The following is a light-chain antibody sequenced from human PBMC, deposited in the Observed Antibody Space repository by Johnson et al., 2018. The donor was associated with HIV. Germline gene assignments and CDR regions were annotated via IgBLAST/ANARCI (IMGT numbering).Light chain of an antibody. Sequence: QSVLTQPPSLSAAPGQRVTISCSGSSSNIESYFVSWYQQLPHTAPKLLISDNDKRPSGIPDRFSGSKSGSLATLGITGLQTGDEADYSCGTWDTSLRTGFFGTGTKVTVL. V-gene: IGLV1-51*01. CDR3: GTWDTSLRTGF. J-gene: IGLJ1*01. CDR2: DND. CDR1: SSNIESYF.